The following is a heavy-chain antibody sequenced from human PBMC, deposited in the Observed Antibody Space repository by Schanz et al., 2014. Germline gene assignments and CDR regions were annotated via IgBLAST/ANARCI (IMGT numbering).Heavy chain of an antibody. V-gene: IGHV3-33*06. CDR3: MKDPDKYNWNDVEGMDV. CDR1: GFTFSTYY. CDR2: VCYDGSKK. J-gene: IGHJ6*01. Sequence: QVQLVESGGGVAQPGRSLRLSCAASGFTFSTYYMNWVRQVPGKGLEWVAVVCYDGSKKYYADSVKGRFTISRDNSKNTLYLQMKSLRVEDTAVYYCMKDPDKYNWNDVEGMDVWGPGTTVTVSS. D-gene: IGHD1-1*01.